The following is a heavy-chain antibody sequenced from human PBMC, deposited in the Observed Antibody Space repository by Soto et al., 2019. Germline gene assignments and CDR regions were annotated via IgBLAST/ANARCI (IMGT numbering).Heavy chain of an antibody. CDR2: IKQDGGDQ. J-gene: IGHJ4*02. Sequence: VGPLRLSCAASGVNFSNYWMSWVRQAPGKGLEWVANIKQDGGDQYYVDSVKGRFSISRDNAKNSLYLQMNSLRAEDTAVYYCARDEAIDYWGQGTLVTGSS. V-gene: IGHV3-7*03. CDR1: GVNFSNYW. CDR3: ARDEAIDY.